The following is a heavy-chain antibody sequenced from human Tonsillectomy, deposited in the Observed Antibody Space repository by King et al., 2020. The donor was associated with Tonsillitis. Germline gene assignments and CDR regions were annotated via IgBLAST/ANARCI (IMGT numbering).Heavy chain of an antibody. D-gene: IGHD2-2*01. CDR3: AISTRSGYFDY. V-gene: IGHV3-53*01. CDR1: AFTVSSNY. Sequence: VQLVESGGGLIQPGGSLRLSCAASAFTVSSNYMSWVRQAPGKGLEWVAFIYSGGSTYCADSVKGRFTISRDKSKNTLYLQMNSLRAEDTAVYYCAISTRSGYFDYWGQGTLVTVSS. J-gene: IGHJ4*02. CDR2: IYSGGST.